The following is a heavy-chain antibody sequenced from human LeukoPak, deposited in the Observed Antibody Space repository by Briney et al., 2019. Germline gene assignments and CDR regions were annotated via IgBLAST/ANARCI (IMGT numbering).Heavy chain of an antibody. CDR1: GFTFSTYS. V-gene: IGHV3-23*01. D-gene: IGHD2/OR15-2a*01. CDR3: AILSWDGRGSFY. Sequence: GGSLRLSCAASGFTFSTYSMSRVGQAPGKGLEWVSAIRSGGENTYYADSVRGRFTISRDNSRGTLSLQMNSLRAEDTAVYFCAILSWDGRGSFYWGQGTLVTVSS. J-gene: IGHJ4*02. CDR2: IRSGGENT.